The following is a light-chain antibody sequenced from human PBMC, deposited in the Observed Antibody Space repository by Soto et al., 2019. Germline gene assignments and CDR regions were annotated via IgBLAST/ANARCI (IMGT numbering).Light chain of an antibody. V-gene: IGKV3-20*01. CDR2: GAS. CDR1: QSVSSSY. J-gene: IGKJ2*01. Sequence: EIVLTQSPGTLSLSPGERATLSCRASQSVSSSYLAWYQQKPGQAPRLLIYGASSRATGIPDRFSGSGSGTDFTFTISRLEPEDFAVYYCQQYNNWPPMYTFGQGTKLEIK. CDR3: QQYNNWPPMYT.